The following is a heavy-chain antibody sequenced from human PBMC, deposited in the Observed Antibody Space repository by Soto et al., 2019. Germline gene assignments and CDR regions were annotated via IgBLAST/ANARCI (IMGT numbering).Heavy chain of an antibody. CDR1: GFTFSSYA. J-gene: IGHJ4*02. D-gene: IGHD3-22*01. Sequence: PGGSLRLSCAASGFTFSSYAMSWVRQAPGKGLEWVSAISGSGGSTYYADSVKGRFTISRDNSKNTLYLQMNSLRAEDTAVYYCANPSYTGGYPHYFDYWGQGTMVTVYS. CDR2: ISGSGGST. V-gene: IGHV3-23*01. CDR3: ANPSYTGGYPHYFDY.